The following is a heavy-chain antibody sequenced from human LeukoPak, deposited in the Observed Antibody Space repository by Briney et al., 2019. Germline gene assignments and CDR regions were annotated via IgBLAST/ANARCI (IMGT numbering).Heavy chain of an antibody. CDR2: IGPSSSTI. CDR1: GFTFSSYA. V-gene: IGHV3-48*01. D-gene: IGHD6-6*01. J-gene: IGHJ4*02. Sequence: PGGSLRLSCAASGFTFSSYAMSWVRQAPGKGLEWVSYIGPSSSTIYYADSVKGRFTISRDNAKNSLYLQMNSLRAEDTAVYYCARVGGSSSSACGYWGQGTLVTVSS. CDR3: ARVGGSSSSACGY.